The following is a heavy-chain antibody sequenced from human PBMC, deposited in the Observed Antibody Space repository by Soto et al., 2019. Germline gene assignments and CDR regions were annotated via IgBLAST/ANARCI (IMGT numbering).Heavy chain of an antibody. CDR1: GGSISSSSYY. V-gene: IGHV4-39*01. J-gene: IGHJ4*02. D-gene: IGHD6-13*01. Sequence: SETLSLTCTVSGGSISSSSYYWGWIRQPPGKGLEWIGSIYYSGSTYYNPSLKSRVTISVDTSKNQFSLKLSSVTAADTAVYYCAIQIGSSWYLYYFDYWGQGTLVTVSS. CDR2: IYYSGST. CDR3: AIQIGSSWYLYYFDY.